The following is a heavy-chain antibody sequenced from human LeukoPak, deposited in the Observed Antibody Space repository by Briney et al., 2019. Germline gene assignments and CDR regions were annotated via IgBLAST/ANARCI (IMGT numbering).Heavy chain of an antibody. CDR3: ARLRLRTHNPDWLDY. CDR2: INHSGST. D-gene: IGHD5-12*01. V-gene: IGHV4-34*01. J-gene: IGHJ4*02. Sequence: SETLSLTCAVYGGSFSGYYWSWIRQPPGKGLEWIGEINHSGSTNYNPSLKSRVTISVDTSKNQFSLKLSSVTAADTAVYYCARLRLRTHNPDWLDYWGQGTLVTVSS. CDR1: GGSFSGYY.